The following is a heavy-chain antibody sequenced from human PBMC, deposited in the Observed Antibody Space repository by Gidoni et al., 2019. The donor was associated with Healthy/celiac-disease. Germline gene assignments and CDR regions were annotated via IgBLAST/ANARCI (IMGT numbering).Heavy chain of an antibody. V-gene: IGHV3-21*01. CDR1: GFTFSSYS. CDR2: ISSSSSYI. CDR3: ARDRDYGDAPDAFDI. Sequence: EVQLVESGGGLVKPGGSLRLSCAASGFTFSSYSMNWVRQAPGKGLEWVSSISSSSSYIYYADSVKGRFTNSRDNAKNSLYLQMNSLRAEDTAVYYCARDRDYGDAPDAFDIWGQGTMVTVSS. D-gene: IGHD4-17*01. J-gene: IGHJ3*02.